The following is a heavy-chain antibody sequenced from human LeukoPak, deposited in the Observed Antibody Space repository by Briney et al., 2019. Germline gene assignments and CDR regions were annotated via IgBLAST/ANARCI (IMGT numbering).Heavy chain of an antibody. Sequence: ASVKVSCKASGGTFSSYAISWVRQAPGQGLEWMGGIIPIFGTANYAQKFQGRVTITADESTSTDYMELSSLRSEDTAVYYCARGGPLDRYDYVWGSYRYPFDYWGQGTLVTVSS. CDR1: GGTFSSYA. CDR2: IIPIFGTA. D-gene: IGHD3-16*02. J-gene: IGHJ4*02. CDR3: ARGGPLDRYDYVWGSYRYPFDY. V-gene: IGHV1-69*13.